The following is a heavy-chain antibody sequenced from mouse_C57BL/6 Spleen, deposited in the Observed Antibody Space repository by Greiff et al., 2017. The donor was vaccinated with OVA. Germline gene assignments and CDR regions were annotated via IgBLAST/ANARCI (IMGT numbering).Heavy chain of an antibody. CDR1: GFNIKDDY. Sequence: VQLQQSGAELVRPGASVKLSCTASGFNIKDDYMHWVKQRPEQGLEWIGWIDPENGDTEYASKFQGKATITADTSSNTAYLQLSSLTSEDTAVYYGTTRGYYGSSYGAMDYWGQGTSVTVSS. CDR3: TTRGYYGSSYGAMDY. V-gene: IGHV14-4*01. J-gene: IGHJ4*01. CDR2: IDPENGDT. D-gene: IGHD1-1*01.